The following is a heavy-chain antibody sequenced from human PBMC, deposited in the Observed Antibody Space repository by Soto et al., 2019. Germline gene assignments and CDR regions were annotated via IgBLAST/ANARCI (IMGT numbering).Heavy chain of an antibody. D-gene: IGHD3-3*01. Sequence: QVQLQESGPGLVKPSGTLSLTCAVSGDSISNNNCWNWVRQPPGKGLEWIGEIYHSGTANYNPSLKSRVTISLDKSNNQFSLTLNSVTAGDTAVYYCARRRITTFGVVITGYGMDVWGQGTTVTVSS. CDR1: GDSISNNNC. CDR3: ARRRITTFGVVITGYGMDV. J-gene: IGHJ6*02. V-gene: IGHV4-4*02. CDR2: IYHSGTA.